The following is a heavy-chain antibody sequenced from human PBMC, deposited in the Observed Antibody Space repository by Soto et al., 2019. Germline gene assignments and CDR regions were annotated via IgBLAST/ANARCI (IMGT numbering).Heavy chain of an antibody. CDR1: GGTFSSYA. D-gene: IGHD2-15*01. CDR2: IIPIFGTA. V-gene: IGHV1-69*01. J-gene: IGHJ6*02. Sequence: QVQRLQSGAEVKKPWSSVKVSCKASGGTFSSYAISWVRQATGQGLEWMGGIIPIFGTANYAQKFQGIVTITADESTSRAYMELSSMRSEDTDVYSCAREEAIVVVVAATRDYYGMDVWGQGTTVTDSS. CDR3: AREEAIVVVVAATRDYYGMDV.